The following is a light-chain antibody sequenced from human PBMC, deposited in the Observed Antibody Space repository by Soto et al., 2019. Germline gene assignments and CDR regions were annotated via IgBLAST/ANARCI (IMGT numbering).Light chain of an antibody. J-gene: IGLJ1*01. CDR3: QVWDSSSDPRGV. CDR2: YDS. V-gene: IGLV3-21*04. CDR1: NIGSKS. Sequence: SYEPTQPPSVSVAPGKTARITCGGNNIGSKSVHWYQQKPGQAPVLVIYYDSDRPSGIPERFSGSNSGNTATLTISRVEAGDEADYYCQVWDSSSDPRGVFGTGTKVTVL.